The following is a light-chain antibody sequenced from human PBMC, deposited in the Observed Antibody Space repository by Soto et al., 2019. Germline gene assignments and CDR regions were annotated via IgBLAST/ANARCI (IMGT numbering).Light chain of an antibody. Sequence: QSVLTQPAPVSGAPGQSITISRPGTSSYVGGYNYVSWYQQHPGKAPKLMIYDVSNRPSGVSNRFSGSKSGNTASLTISGLQAEDEADYYCSSYTSSSTLVFGTGTKVTVL. CDR3: SSYTSSSTLV. J-gene: IGLJ1*01. CDR1: SSYVGGYNY. CDR2: DVS. V-gene: IGLV2-14*01.